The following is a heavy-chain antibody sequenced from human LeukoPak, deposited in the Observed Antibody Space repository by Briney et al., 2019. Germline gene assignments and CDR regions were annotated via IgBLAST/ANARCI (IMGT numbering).Heavy chain of an antibody. V-gene: IGHV3-23*01. Sequence: PGGSLRLSCAASGFTFSNYAMSWVRQAPGKGLEWVSSLSDNGGSPYYADSVKGRFTISRDNSKNTLYLHMNSLRVEDTAVYYCAKDPETYSSRWFDSWGQGTLSPSPQ. CDR3: AKDPETYSSRWFDS. CDR1: GFTFSNYA. CDR2: LSDNGGSP. D-gene: IGHD2-21*01. J-gene: IGHJ5*01.